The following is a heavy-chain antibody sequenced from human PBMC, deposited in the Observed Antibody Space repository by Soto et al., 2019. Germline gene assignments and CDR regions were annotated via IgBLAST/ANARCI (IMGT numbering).Heavy chain of an antibody. D-gene: IGHD2-21*02. V-gene: IGHV5-51*01. J-gene: IGHJ4*02. CDR3: ARPPLVGDSVHFDS. CDR2: VYPRDPDT. CDR1: GYIFIDYW. Sequence: ESLKISCNASGYIFIDYWIGWVRQMPGKGLEGMGIVYPRDPDTRYSPSFQGQVAISADRSTGAAFLQWRSLKASDTALYYCARPPLVGDSVHFDSWGQGTVV.